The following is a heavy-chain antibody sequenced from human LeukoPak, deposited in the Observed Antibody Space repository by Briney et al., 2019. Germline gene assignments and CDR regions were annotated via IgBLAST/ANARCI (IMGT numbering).Heavy chain of an antibody. CDR3: ARGPYYDFWSGYYHYYYYGMDV. CDR1: GYTFTSYD. D-gene: IGHD3-3*01. V-gene: IGHV1-8*01. Sequence: ASVKVSCKASGYTFTSYDINRVRQATGQGLEWMGWMNPNSGNTGYAQKFQGRVTMTRNTSMSTAYMELSSLRSEDTAVYYCARGPYYDFWSGYYHYYYYGMDVWGQGTTVTVSS. J-gene: IGHJ6*02. CDR2: MNPNSGNT.